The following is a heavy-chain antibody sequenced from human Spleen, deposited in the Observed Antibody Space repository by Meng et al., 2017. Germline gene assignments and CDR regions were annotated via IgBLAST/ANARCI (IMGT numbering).Heavy chain of an antibody. Sequence: ASVKVSCKPSGYNFPDYWLHWVRRAPGQGLEWMGRIDPKSGDTHYAQRFQGRVTMTGDTSISTAYMELSRLRSDDTAVYYCARVRSWGELQANDAFDIWGQGTMVTVSS. CDR3: ARVRSWGELQANDAFDI. V-gene: IGHV1-2*06. J-gene: IGHJ3*02. CDR1: GYNFPDYW. CDR2: IDPKSGDT. D-gene: IGHD1-26*01.